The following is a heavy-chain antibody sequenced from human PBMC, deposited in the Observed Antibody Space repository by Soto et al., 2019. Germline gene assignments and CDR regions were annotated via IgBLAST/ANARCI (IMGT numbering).Heavy chain of an antibody. CDR3: AKDLSSSSHYFEY. D-gene: IGHD6-13*01. J-gene: IGHJ4*02. CDR1: VFTFSTYA. CDR2: ISGGGGSA. V-gene: IGHV3-23*01. Sequence: GGSVRLSCASSVFTFSTYAMSCVRHSPGKWLEWVSIISGGGGSAQYADSVKGRFTISRDSSKNTLYLQMNGLRAEDTAVYYCAKDLSSSSHYFEYWGQGTLVNVSS.